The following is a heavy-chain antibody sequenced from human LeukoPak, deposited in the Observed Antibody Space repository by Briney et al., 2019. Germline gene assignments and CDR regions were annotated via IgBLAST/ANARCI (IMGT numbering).Heavy chain of an antibody. CDR2: ITASSTAI. V-gene: IGHV3-21*04. Sequence: GGSLRLSCAASGFTFNTYTMNWVRQAPGKGLEWVSSITASSTAIYSADSVKGRFTISRDISKNAVYLQMNSLRAEDTAVYYCARDSYGDANFDSWGQGTLVTVSS. CDR1: GFTFNTYT. D-gene: IGHD4-17*01. CDR3: ARDSYGDANFDS. J-gene: IGHJ4*02.